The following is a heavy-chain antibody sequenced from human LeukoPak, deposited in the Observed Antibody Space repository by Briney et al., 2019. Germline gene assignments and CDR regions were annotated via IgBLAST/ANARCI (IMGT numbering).Heavy chain of an antibody. CDR1: GGSISSYY. CDR3: ARGGKYCSSTSCLDP. V-gene: IGHV4-59*01. Sequence: PSETLSLTCTVSGGSISSYYWSWIRQPPGKGLEWIGYIYYSGSTNYNPSLKSRVTISVDTSKNQFSLKLSSVTAADTAVYYCARGGKYCSSTSCLDPWGRGTLVTVSS. J-gene: IGHJ5*02. D-gene: IGHD2-2*01. CDR2: IYYSGST.